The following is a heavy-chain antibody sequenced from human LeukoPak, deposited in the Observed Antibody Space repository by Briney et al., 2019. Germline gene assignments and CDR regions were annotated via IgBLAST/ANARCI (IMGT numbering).Heavy chain of an antibody. Sequence: SETLSLTCTVSGGSVSSGSYYWSWIRQPPGKGLEWIGYIYYSGSTNYNPSLKSRVTISVDTSKNQFSLKLSSVTAADTAVYYCARVRSDDHDYDDYSFYYYYYGMDVWGQGTTVTVSS. CDR3: ARVRSDDHDYDDYSFYYYYYGMDV. J-gene: IGHJ6*02. CDR1: GGSVSSGSYY. V-gene: IGHV4-61*01. D-gene: IGHD4-17*01. CDR2: IYYSGST.